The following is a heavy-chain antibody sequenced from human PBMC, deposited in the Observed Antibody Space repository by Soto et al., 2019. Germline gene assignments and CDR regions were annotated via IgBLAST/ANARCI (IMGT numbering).Heavy chain of an antibody. CDR2: IGYSGAT. CDR1: GGSITSAGSF. CDR3: ARGGASSKWFAP. Sequence: QVHLQESGPGLLRPSQTLSLTCTVSGGSITSAGSFWSWIRQHPGKGPEWIAFIGYSGATSYNPSLASRVTISVDTSKSQSSLNLRSVNAADTAVYYCARGGASSKWFAPWGQGTLVTVSS. V-gene: IGHV4-31*03. D-gene: IGHD2-15*01. J-gene: IGHJ5*02.